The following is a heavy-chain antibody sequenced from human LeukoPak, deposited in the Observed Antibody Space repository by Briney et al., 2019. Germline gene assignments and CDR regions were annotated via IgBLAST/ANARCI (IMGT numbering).Heavy chain of an antibody. V-gene: IGHV1-46*01. D-gene: IGHD2-15*01. J-gene: IGHJ6*02. CDR3: ARESVGAVVVVAATHYYYGMDV. CDR2: INPSGGST. Sequence: ASVKVSCKASGYTFTSYYMHWVRQAPGQGLEWMGIINPSGGSTSYAQKFQGRVTMTRDTSTSTVYMELSSLRSEDTAVYYCARESVGAVVVVAATHYYYGMDVWGQGTTVTVSS. CDR1: GYTFTSYY.